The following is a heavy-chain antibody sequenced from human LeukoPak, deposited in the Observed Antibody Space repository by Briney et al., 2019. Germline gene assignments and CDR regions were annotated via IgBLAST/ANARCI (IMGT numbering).Heavy chain of an antibody. CDR3: ARGVDL. CDR2: ITHSGSP. Sequence: PSETLSLTCGVSSGSLSGYYWRWIRQPPGGGLEWLGEITHSGSPNYNPSLKSRVIISGDTSKKQFSLNLKSVTTADTGVYYCARGVDLWGRGTPVTVSS. V-gene: IGHV4-34*01. J-gene: IGHJ2*01. CDR1: SGSLSGYY.